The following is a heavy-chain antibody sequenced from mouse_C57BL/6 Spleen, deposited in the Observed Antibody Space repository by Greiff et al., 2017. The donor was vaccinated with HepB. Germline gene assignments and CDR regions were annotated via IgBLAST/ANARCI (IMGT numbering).Heavy chain of an antibody. CDR3: AREDYSNPFDY. D-gene: IGHD2-5*01. CDR2: ISDGGSYT. J-gene: IGHJ2*01. V-gene: IGHV5-4*01. Sequence: EVKVEESGGGLVKPGGSLKLSCAASGFTFSSYAMSWVRQTPEKRLEWVATISDGGSYTYYPDNVKGRFTISRDNAKNNLYLQMSHLKSEDTAMYYCAREDYSNPFDYWGQGTTLTVSS. CDR1: GFTFSSYA.